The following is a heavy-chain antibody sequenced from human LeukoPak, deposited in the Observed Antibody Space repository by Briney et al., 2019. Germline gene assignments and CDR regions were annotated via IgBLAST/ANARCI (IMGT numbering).Heavy chain of an antibody. D-gene: IGHD2-21*02. V-gene: IGHV3-30*03. CDR1: GFTFSNYG. Sequence: GGSLRLSCAASGFTFSNYGMHWVRQAPGKGLEWVAVISYDGSNKYYADSVKGRFTISRDNSKNTLYLQMNSLRAEDTAVYYCARTVVVTARNYYYYGMDVWGQGTTVTVSS. J-gene: IGHJ6*02. CDR3: ARTVVVTARNYYYYGMDV. CDR2: ISYDGSNK.